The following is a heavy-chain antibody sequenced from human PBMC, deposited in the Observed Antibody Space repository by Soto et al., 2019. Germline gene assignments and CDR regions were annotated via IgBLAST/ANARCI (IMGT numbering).Heavy chain of an antibody. CDR1: GFTLSSYW. CDR3: GRGDGTIFAQNHPHDG. Sequence: ELQLVESGGGLVQPGGSLRLSCVASGFTLSSYWMHWVRQAPGKGLVWVSRINSDGSSRTYADSVRGRLTISRDNAKNTVEPQMENLRTEDTAVYYRGRGDGTIFAQNHPHDGRGKGTTVTVSS. J-gene: IGHJ6*04. D-gene: IGHD1-1*01. CDR2: INSDGSSR. V-gene: IGHV3-74*01.